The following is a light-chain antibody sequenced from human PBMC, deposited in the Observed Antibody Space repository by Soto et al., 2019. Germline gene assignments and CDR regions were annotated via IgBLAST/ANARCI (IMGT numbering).Light chain of an antibody. Sequence: QPVLTQSPSASASLGASVKLTCTLSSGHSSYAIAWHQQQPEKGPRYLMKLNSDGSHSKGDGIPDRFSGSSSGAERYLTISGLQSEDEADYYCQTWVTGTYVVFGGGTKLTVL. CDR2: LNSDGSH. CDR1: SGHSSYA. J-gene: IGLJ2*01. CDR3: QTWVTGTYVV. V-gene: IGLV4-69*01.